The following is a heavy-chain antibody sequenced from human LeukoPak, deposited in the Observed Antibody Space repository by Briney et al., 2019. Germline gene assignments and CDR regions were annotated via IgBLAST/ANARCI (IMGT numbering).Heavy chain of an antibody. V-gene: IGHV4-4*02. CDR3: ARGRVSGMIVGASGEFDY. D-gene: IGHD1-26*01. J-gene: IGHJ4*02. CDR1: GGSISSSNW. Sequence: SSGTLSLTCAVSGGSISSSNWWSWVRQPPGKGLEWIGEIYHSGSTNYNPSLKSRVTISVDKSKNQFSLKLSSVTAADTAVYYCARGRVSGMIVGASGEFDYWGQGTLVTVSS. CDR2: IYHSGST.